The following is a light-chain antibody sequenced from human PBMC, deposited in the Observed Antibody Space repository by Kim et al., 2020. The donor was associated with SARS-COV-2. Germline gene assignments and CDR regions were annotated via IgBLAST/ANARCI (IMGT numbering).Light chain of an antibody. J-gene: IGKJ1*01. V-gene: IGKV1-17*01. CDR1: QGVRND. CDR3: LQYNDFPWT. CDR2: GAS. Sequence: DIQMTQSPSSLSASVGDRVTITCRASQGVRNDLGWYQQKPGQPPKRLISGASSLQSEVPSRFSGSGSGTEFTLTVSSLQPEDFATYYCLQYNDFPWTFGQGTKVDIK.